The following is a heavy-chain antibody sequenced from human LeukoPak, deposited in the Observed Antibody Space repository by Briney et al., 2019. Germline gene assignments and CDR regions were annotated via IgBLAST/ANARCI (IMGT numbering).Heavy chain of an antibody. CDR3: AKPLYNSGWYGGGDS. J-gene: IGHJ5*02. V-gene: IGHV3-23*01. Sequence: GGPLRLSCAASGFTVTTYDMRWVRQAPGKGPEWVSGFSGSDASAYYAASVKGRFTISRDSAKKTLYLQMNSLRADDTAVYYCAKPLYNSGWYGGGDSWGQGTLVSVSS. CDR1: GFTVTTYD. D-gene: IGHD6-19*01. CDR2: FSGSDASA.